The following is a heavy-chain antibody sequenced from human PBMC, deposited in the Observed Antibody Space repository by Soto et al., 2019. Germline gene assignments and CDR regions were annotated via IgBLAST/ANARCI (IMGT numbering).Heavy chain of an antibody. CDR3: ARDKAYGLDV. CDR2: IDGDGITT. CDR1: EFAFSTYW. V-gene: IGHV3-74*01. Sequence: GGSLRLSCAASEFAFSTYWMHWVRQVPGKGLVWVSRIDGDGITTSYADSVKGRFTISRDNAENILYLQMNSLRAEDTAVYYCARDKAYGLDVWGQGT. J-gene: IGHJ6*02.